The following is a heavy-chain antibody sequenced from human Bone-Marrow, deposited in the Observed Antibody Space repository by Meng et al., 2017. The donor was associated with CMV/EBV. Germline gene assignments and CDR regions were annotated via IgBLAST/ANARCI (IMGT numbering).Heavy chain of an antibody. CDR3: AKGRGRYSSSWYLFDY. V-gene: IGHV4-39*07. J-gene: IGHJ4*02. CDR2: IYYSGST. D-gene: IGHD6-13*01. CDR1: GDSISSSSYC. Sequence: SETLSLTCTVSGDSISSSSYCWGWIRQPPGKGLEWIGSIYYSGSTYYNPSLKSRVTISVDTSKNQFSLKLSSVTAADTAVYYCAKGRGRYSSSWYLFDYWGQGTLVTVSS.